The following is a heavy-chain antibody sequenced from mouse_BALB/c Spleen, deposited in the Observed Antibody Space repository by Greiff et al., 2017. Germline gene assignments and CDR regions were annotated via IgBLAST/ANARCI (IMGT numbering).Heavy chain of an antibody. V-gene: IGHV5-4*02. J-gene: IGHJ3*01. D-gene: IGHD2-1*01. CDR1: GFTFSDYY. CDR2: ISDGGSYT. CDR3: ASGGNCVLAY. Sequence: EVMLVESGGGLVKPGGSLKLSCAASGFTFSDYYMYWVRQTPEKRLEWVATISDGGSYTYYPDSVKGRFTISRDNAKNNLYLQMSSLKSEDTAMYYCASGGNCVLAYWGQGTLVTVSA.